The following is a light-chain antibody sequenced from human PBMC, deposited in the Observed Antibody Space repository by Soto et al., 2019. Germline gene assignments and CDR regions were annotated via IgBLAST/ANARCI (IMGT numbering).Light chain of an antibody. CDR2: EVS. Sequence: QSVLTQPASVSGSPGQSITISCTGTSSDVGGYNYVSWYQQHPGKAPKLMIYEVSNRPSGVSNRFSGSKSGNTASLTISGLQAEDEADYYCRSYPTSSPYLFGNGTKVTVX. V-gene: IGLV2-14*01. J-gene: IGLJ1*01. CDR1: SSDVGGYNY. CDR3: RSYPTSSPYL.